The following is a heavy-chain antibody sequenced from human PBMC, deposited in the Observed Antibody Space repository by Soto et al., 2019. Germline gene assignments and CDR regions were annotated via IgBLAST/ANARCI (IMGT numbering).Heavy chain of an antibody. J-gene: IGHJ4*02. V-gene: IGHV3-23*01. D-gene: IGHD7-27*01. CDR1: GFTFSSYT. CDR3: AKGWGDY. Sequence: EVQLLESGGGLVQPGGSLRLSCAASGFTFSSYTVSWVRQGPGKGPEWVSGISSSGGSTVYADSVKGRFTISRDNFKNTLYLQMNSLRAEDTAVYYCAKGWGDYWGQGTPVTVSS. CDR2: ISSSGGST.